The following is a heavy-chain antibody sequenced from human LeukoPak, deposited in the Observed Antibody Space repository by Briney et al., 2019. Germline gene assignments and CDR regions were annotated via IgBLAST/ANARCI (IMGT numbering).Heavy chain of an antibody. J-gene: IGHJ4*02. Sequence: GGSLRLSCVASGFTFSSYGMHWVRQAPGKGLEWVAVISHDDSNKYYADSVKGRFSISRDNSKNTLYLQMNSLRDEDTAVYYCARVAAGYSVNYFDYWGQGTLVTVSS. CDR2: ISHDDSNK. D-gene: IGHD4-23*01. CDR1: GFTFSSYG. V-gene: IGHV3-30*03. CDR3: ARVAAGYSVNYFDY.